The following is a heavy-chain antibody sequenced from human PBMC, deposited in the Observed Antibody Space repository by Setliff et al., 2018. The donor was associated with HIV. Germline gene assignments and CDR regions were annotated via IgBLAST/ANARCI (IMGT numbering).Heavy chain of an antibody. CDR2: IYTSGTT. V-gene: IGHV4-61*02. CDR1: GDSISSGSYY. Sequence: PSETLSLTCTVSGDSISSGSYYWNWIRQPAGKGLEWIGRIYTSGTTTYNPSLKSRVTISVDTSKNQFSLKLSSVTAADTAVYYCARVGRGAAAPYYYYYMDVWGKGTTVTVSS. D-gene: IGHD2-2*01. J-gene: IGHJ6*03. CDR3: ARVGRGAAAPYYYYYMDV.